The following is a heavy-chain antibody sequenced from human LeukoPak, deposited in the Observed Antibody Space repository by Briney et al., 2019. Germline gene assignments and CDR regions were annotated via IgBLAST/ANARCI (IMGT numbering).Heavy chain of an antibody. V-gene: IGHV4-59*08. CDR1: GGSISSYY. D-gene: IGHD1-26*01. CDR3: ARQWELRGWFDP. Sequence: SETLSLTCTVSGGSISSYYWSWIRQPPGKGLEWIGYIYYSGSTNYNPSPRSRVTISVDTSKNQFSLKLSSVTAADTAVYYCARQWELRGWFDPWGQGTLVTVSS. J-gene: IGHJ5*02. CDR2: IYYSGST.